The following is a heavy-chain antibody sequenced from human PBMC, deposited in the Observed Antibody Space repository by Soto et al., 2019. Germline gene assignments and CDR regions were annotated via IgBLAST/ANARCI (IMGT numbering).Heavy chain of an antibody. CDR1: GFTFSSYA. D-gene: IGHD3-10*01. Sequence: GGSLRLSCAASGFTFSSYAMHWVRQAPGKGLEWVAVIWYDGSNKYYADSVKGRFTISRDNSKNTLYLQMNSLRAEDTAVYYCARVRGVKPDYYYYGMDVWGQGTTVTVSS. CDR2: IWYDGSNK. V-gene: IGHV3-33*01. CDR3: ARVRGVKPDYYYYGMDV. J-gene: IGHJ6*02.